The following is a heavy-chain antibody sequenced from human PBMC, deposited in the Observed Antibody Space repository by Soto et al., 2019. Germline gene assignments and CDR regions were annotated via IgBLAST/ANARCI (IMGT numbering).Heavy chain of an antibody. CDR3: ASIPMVRGPSDY. V-gene: IGHV3-74*02. CDR1: GFTFSTYW. CDR2: ITGDGTTT. Sequence: EVRLVESGGGLVQPGGSLRLSCAASGFTFSTYWMHWVRQAPGKGLVWVSRITGDGTTTQYADSVKGRFTISRDNAKNTLYMQMNTLRGDDTAMYYCASIPMVRGPSDYWGQGTLVTVSS. J-gene: IGHJ4*02. D-gene: IGHD3-10*01.